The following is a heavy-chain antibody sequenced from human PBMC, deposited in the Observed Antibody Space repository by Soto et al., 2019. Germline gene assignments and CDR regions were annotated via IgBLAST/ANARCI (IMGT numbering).Heavy chain of an antibody. CDR2: IYYTGST. CDR1: GVSISSYY. CDR3: ARGDVVVPAAWFDP. J-gene: IGHJ5*02. V-gene: IGHV4-59*01. Sequence: SETLSLTCTVSGVSISSYYWSWIRQPPGKGLEYIGYIYYTGSTKYNPSLKSRVTISVDTSKNQFSLRLTSMTAADTAVYYCARGDVVVPAAWFDPWGQGSLVPVSS. D-gene: IGHD2-2*01.